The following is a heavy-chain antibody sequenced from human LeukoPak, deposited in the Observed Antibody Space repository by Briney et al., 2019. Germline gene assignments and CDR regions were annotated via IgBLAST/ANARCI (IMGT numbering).Heavy chain of an antibody. Sequence: GASVKVSCKASGYTFTGYYMHWVRQAPGQGLEWMGWINPNSGGTNYAQKFQGRVTMTRDTSISTAYMELSRLRSDDTAVYYCAREHDSSGYYDRFQHWDQGTLVTVSS. CDR1: GYTFTGYY. J-gene: IGHJ1*01. CDR2: INPNSGGT. D-gene: IGHD3-22*01. CDR3: AREHDSSGYYDRFQH. V-gene: IGHV1-2*02.